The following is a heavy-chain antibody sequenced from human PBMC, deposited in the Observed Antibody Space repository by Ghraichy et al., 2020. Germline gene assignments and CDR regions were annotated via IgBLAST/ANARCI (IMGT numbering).Heavy chain of an antibody. D-gene: IGHD6-19*01. CDR3: AKDGPGYTSGWYN. V-gene: IGHV3-74*01. CDR1: GFTFSTYW. J-gene: IGHJ4*02. CDR2: IKGDGSFT. Sequence: GESLNISCAASGFTFSTYWMHWVRQAPGKGLVWVSRIKGDGSFTDYADSVKGRFTISRDNAKNTLFLQMNSLRAEDTAVYYCAKDGPGYTSGWYNWGQGTLVTVSS.